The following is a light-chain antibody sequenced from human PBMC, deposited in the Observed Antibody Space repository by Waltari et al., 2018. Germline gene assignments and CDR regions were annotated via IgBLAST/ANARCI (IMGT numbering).Light chain of an antibody. CDR1: SSDVGGSNY. CDR3: CSYAGSYTFVV. Sequence: QSALTQPRSVSGSPGKSVTISCTGTSSDVGGSNYASWYQQHPGKAPKLMMYDVSKRPSGVPDLFSGSKSGNTASLTISGLQAEDEADYYCCSYAGSYTFVVFGGGTKLTVL. J-gene: IGLJ2*01. V-gene: IGLV2-11*01. CDR2: DVS.